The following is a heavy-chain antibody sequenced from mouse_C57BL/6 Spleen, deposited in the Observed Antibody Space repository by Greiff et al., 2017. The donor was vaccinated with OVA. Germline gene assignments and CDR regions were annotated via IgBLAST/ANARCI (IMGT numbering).Heavy chain of an antibody. Sequence: ESGPGLVKPSQSLSLTCSVTGYSITSGYYWNWIRQFPGNKLEWMGYISYDGSNNYNPSLKNRISITRDTSKNQFFLKLNSVTTEDTATYYCARAYGRSYRDYFDYWGQGTTLTVSS. CDR2: ISYDGSN. V-gene: IGHV3-6*01. J-gene: IGHJ2*01. CDR1: GYSITSGYY. CDR3: ARAYGRSYRDYFDY. D-gene: IGHD1-1*01.